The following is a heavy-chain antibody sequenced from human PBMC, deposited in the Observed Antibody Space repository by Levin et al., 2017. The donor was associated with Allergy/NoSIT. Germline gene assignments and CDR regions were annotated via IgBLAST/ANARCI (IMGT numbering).Heavy chain of an antibody. J-gene: IGHJ4*02. D-gene: IGHD1-26*01. CDR3: AKDRRYSGSTGDFDY. CDR2: ISYDGINK. Sequence: SCAASRFTFSSYGMHWVRQAPGKGLEWVAVISYDGINKDYADSVKGRFTISRDNSKNTLHLQMNSLRAEDTAVYYCAKDRRYSGSTGDFDYWGQGTLVTVSS. V-gene: IGHV3-30*18. CDR1: RFTFSSYG.